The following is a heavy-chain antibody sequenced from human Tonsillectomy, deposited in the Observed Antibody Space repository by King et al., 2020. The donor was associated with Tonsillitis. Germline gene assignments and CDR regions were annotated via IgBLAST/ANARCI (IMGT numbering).Heavy chain of an antibody. CDR2: ISTSSGNT. V-gene: IGHV1-18*04. CDR1: GYTFTTYG. CDR3: ARDGRDYGDYEGFEY. D-gene: IGHD4-17*01. Sequence: VQLVESGAEIKKPGASVRVSCKASGYTFTTYGTNWVRQAPGQGLEWMGWISTSSGNTNYAQKLQGRATMTTDTSTSTAYMELKSLRSDDTAVYYCARDGRDYGDYEGFEYWGQGTLVTVSS. J-gene: IGHJ4*02.